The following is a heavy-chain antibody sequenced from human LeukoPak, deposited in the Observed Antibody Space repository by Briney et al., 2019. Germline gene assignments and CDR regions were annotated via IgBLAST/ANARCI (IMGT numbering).Heavy chain of an antibody. CDR2: ISSSSSYI. V-gene: IGHV3-21*01. Sequence: GGSLRLSCAASGFTFSSYSMNWVRQAPGKGLEWVSSISSSSSYIYYADSVKGRFTISRDNSKNTLYLQMNSLRAEDTAVYYCARVDAYDTGYYYYYMDVWGKGTTVTISS. J-gene: IGHJ6*03. CDR3: ARVDAYDTGYYYYYMDV. CDR1: GFTFSSYS. D-gene: IGHD3-9*01.